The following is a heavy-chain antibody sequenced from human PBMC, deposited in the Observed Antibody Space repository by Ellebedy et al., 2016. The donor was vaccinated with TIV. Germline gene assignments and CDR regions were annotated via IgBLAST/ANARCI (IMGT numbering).Heavy chain of an antibody. Sequence: GESLKISCAASGFTFSSYWMTWVRQAPGKGLEWVANIKQDGSEKYHVDSVKGRFTISRDNAKNLLYLQMNSLRAEDTAVYYCARDSNLGYQILFDHWGQGTLVTVSS. CDR1: GFTFSSYW. CDR2: IKQDGSEK. J-gene: IGHJ4*02. D-gene: IGHD3-16*02. V-gene: IGHV3-7*04. CDR3: ARDSNLGYQILFDH.